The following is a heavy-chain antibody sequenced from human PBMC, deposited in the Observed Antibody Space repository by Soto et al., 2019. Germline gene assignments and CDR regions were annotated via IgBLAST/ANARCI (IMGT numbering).Heavy chain of an antibody. D-gene: IGHD2-21*02. CDR1: GFTFSSYA. Sequence: QVQLVESGGGVVQPGRSLRLSCAASGFTFSSYAMHWVRQAPGKGLEWVAVISYDGSNKYYADSVKGRFTISRDNSKNTRYLQMNSLRAEDTAVYYCARDLHCGGDCYYYYYYGMDVWGQGTTVTVSS. CDR2: ISYDGSNK. CDR3: ARDLHCGGDCYYYYYYGMDV. J-gene: IGHJ6*02. V-gene: IGHV3-30-3*01.